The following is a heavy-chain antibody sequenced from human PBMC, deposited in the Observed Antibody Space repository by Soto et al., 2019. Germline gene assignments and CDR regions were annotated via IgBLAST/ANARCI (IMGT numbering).Heavy chain of an antibody. V-gene: IGHV3-9*01. CDR1: GFSLDEYS. Sequence: PGGSLRPSCAPAGFSLDEYSMRWDRQPPGEGLEWVSSISWNSRNRVYADSVKGRFTISTDSAKSSLYLQTDSLTFDATALYFCLKDNSAPILSLFRGVYAMEVWGQGITVTVSS. CDR3: LKDNSAPILSLFRGVYAMEV. J-gene: IGHJ6*02. CDR2: ISWNSRNR. D-gene: IGHD3-10*01.